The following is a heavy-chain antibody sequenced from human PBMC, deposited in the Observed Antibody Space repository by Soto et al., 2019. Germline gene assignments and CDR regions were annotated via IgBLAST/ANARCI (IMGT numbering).Heavy chain of an antibody. D-gene: IGHD5-12*01. V-gene: IGHV3-21*01. CDR2: ISSSSSYI. CDR1: GFTFSSYS. J-gene: IGHJ6*03. CDR3: ARDDSGYDFEYYYYYMDV. Sequence: EVQLVESGGGLVKPGGSLRLSCAASGFTFSSYSMNWVRQAPGKGLEWVSSISSSSSYIYYADSVKGRFTISRDNAKNSLYLQMNSLRAEDTAVYYCARDDSGYDFEYYYYYMDVWGKGTTVTFSS.